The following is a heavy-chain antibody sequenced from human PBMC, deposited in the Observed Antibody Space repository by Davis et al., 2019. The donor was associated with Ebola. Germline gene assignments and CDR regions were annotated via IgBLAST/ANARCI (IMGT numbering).Heavy chain of an antibody. D-gene: IGHD4-17*01. CDR1: GFTFSSYS. CDR3: ARDLYGEGRNAPFFDY. J-gene: IGHJ4*02. CDR2: ISSSSSYI. Sequence: PGGSLRLSCAASGFTFSSYSMNWVRQAPGKGLEWVSSISSSSSYIYYADSVKGRFTISRDNAKNSLYLQMNSLRAEDTAVYYCARDLYGEGRNAPFFDYWGQGTLVTVSS. V-gene: IGHV3-21*01.